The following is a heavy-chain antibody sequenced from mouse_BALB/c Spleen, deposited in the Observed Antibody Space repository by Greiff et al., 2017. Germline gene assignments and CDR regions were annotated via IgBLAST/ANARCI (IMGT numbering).Heavy chain of an antibody. D-gene: IGHD2-3*01. CDR2: IRNKANGYTT. CDR1: GFTFTDYY. Sequence: EVHLVESGGGLVQPGGSLRLSCATSGFTFTDYYMSWVRQPPGKALEWLGFIRNKANGYTTEYSASVKARFTISRDKSQSILYLHMNTLRAEDSATYYCTSADDGDGQDYAMDNGGQGTSFTVSS. CDR3: TSADDGDGQDYAMDN. V-gene: IGHV7-3*02. J-gene: IGHJ4*01.